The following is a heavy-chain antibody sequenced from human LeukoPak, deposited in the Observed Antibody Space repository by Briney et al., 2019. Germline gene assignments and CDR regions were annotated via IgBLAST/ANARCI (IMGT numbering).Heavy chain of an antibody. Sequence: ASVKVSCKASGGTFSSYAISWVRQAPGQGLEWMGWINPNSGGTNYAQKFQGRVTMTRDTSISTAYMELSRLRSDDTAVYYCAVSSSGYDWGTIDYWGQGTLVTVSS. J-gene: IGHJ4*02. CDR2: INPNSGGT. CDR1: GGTFSSYA. V-gene: IGHV1-2*02. D-gene: IGHD5-12*01. CDR3: AVSSSGYDWGTIDY.